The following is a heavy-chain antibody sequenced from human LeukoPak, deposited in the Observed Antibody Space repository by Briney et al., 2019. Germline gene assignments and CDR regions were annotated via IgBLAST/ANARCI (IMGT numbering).Heavy chain of an antibody. CDR2: ISGSGGTT. CDR1: GVTFSSNT. D-gene: IGHD4-11*01. V-gene: IGHV3-23*01. CDR3: ARAGTTGIWYFDY. J-gene: IGHJ4*02. Sequence: GGSLRLSCAASGVTFSSNTMNWVRQAPGKGLEWVSAISGSGGTTYYADSVKGRLTISRDNSKNTLYLQMNSLRAEDTAVYYCARAGTTGIWYFDYWGQGTLVTVSS.